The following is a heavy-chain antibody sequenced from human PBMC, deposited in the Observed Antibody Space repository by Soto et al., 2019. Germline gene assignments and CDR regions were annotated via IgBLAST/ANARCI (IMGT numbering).Heavy chain of an antibody. CDR3: ARREIEGPIDC. Sequence: QVQLQESGPGLVKPSDTLSLTCAVSGYSISSSNWWGWIRQPPGKGLEWIGYIYYSGTTYYNPSLKRRITMSVDTSKNQFSLKLTSVTAVDTAVYYCARREIEGPIDCWGQGTLVTVSS. V-gene: IGHV4-28*01. D-gene: IGHD1-26*01. CDR2: IYYSGTT. J-gene: IGHJ4*02. CDR1: GYSISSSNW.